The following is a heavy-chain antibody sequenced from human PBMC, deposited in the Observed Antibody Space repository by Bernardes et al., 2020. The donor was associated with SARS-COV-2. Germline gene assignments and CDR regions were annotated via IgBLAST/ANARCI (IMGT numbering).Heavy chain of an antibody. V-gene: IGHV4-59*11. CDR1: VGSLSSHY. J-gene: IGHJ4*02. CDR3: ARQNYGDLVDS. CDR2: VHDGGHT. Sequence: SETLSLTCTVSVGSLSSHYWSWIRQVPGKTLEWIGNVHDGGHTKYSPSLKSRVSISLDASKNQFSLKLTSVTAADTAVYYCARQNYGDLVDSWGQGTLVTVSS. D-gene: IGHD4-17*01.